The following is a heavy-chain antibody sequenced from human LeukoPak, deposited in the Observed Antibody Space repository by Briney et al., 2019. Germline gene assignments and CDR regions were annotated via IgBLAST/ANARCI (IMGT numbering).Heavy chain of an antibody. D-gene: IGHD4-17*01. J-gene: IGHJ3*02. CDR2: INPSGGST. V-gene: IGHV1-46*01. CDR3: ARNHDYGDLRGAFDI. CDR1: GYTFTSYY. Sequence: ASVKVSCKASGYTFTSYYMHWVRQAPGQGLEWMGIINPSGGSTSYAQKFQGRATMTRDTSTSTVYMELSSLRSEDTAVYYCARNHDYGDLRGAFDIWGQGTMDTVSS.